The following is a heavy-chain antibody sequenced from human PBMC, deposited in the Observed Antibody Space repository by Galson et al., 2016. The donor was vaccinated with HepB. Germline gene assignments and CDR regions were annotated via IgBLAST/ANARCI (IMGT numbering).Heavy chain of an antibody. Sequence: SLRLSCAASGFAFRTYSMNWVRQTPGKGLEWVSFISSSSRTIYYADSVKGRFTISRDNAKNSLYLQMNNVRAEDTAVYYCARDLRGMIRFFDWSTHFDSWGQGTLVTVSS. CDR1: GFAFRTYS. CDR2: ISSSSRTI. CDR3: ARDLRGMIRFFDWSTHFDS. D-gene: IGHD3-9*01. V-gene: IGHV3-48*04. J-gene: IGHJ4*02.